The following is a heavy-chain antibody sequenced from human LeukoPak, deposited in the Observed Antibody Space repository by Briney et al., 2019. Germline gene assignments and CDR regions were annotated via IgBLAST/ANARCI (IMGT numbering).Heavy chain of an antibody. CDR1: GYTFTGYY. Sequence: GSSVKVSCKASGYTFTGYYIYWVRQAPGQGLEWMGWINPNSGGTNYAQKFQGRVTMTRDTSISTAYMELSRLRPDDTAVYYCASGLWVTAIEEGPIGNNDSWGQGTLVTVSS. D-gene: IGHD2-21*02. V-gene: IGHV1-2*02. J-gene: IGHJ4*02. CDR3: ASGLWVTAIEEGPIGNNDS. CDR2: INPNSGGT.